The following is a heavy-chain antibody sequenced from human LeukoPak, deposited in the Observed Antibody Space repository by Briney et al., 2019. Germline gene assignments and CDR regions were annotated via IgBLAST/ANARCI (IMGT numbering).Heavy chain of an antibody. CDR3: ASSIVGATKSWFDP. Sequence: ASVKVSCKASGYTFTGYYMHWVRQAPGQGLEWMGWINPNSGGTNYAQKFQGRVTMTRDTSISTAYMEQSRLRSDDTAVYYCASSIVGATKSWFDPWGQGTLVTVSS. V-gene: IGHV1-2*02. CDR1: GYTFTGYY. D-gene: IGHD1-26*01. J-gene: IGHJ5*02. CDR2: INPNSGGT.